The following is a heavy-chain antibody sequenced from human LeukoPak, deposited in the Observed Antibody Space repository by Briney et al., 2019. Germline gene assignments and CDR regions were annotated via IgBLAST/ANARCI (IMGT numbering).Heavy chain of an antibody. CDR1: GFTVSSNY. Sequence: PGGSLRLSCAASGFTVSSNYMSWVRQAPGKGLEWVSVIYSGGSTYYADSVKGRFTISRDNSKNTLYLQMNSLRAEDTAVYYCARGGSYDSSGYSGLDWGKGETVTVSS. V-gene: IGHV3-53*01. CDR3: ARGGSYDSSGYSGLD. J-gene: IGHJ6*04. D-gene: IGHD3-22*01. CDR2: IYSGGST.